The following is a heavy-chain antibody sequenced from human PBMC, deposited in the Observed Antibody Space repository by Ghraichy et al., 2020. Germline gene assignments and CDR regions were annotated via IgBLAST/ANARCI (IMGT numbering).Heavy chain of an antibody. D-gene: IGHD2-21*01. V-gene: IGHV4-39*01. Sequence: SETLSLTCTVSGVSLTNDNQYWGWIRQPPGEGPEWIGSISYSGRTLYNPSLKSRVFISVGTTNVQFSLKLTSVTAADTAVYYCARHSDGGEGQHGFHLWGQGTVVTVSS. J-gene: IGHJ3*01. CDR2: ISYSGRT. CDR1: GVSLTNDNQY. CDR3: ARHSDGGEGQHGFHL.